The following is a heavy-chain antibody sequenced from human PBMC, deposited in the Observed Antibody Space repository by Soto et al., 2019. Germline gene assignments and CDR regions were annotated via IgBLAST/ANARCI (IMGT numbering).Heavy chain of an antibody. V-gene: IGHV1-8*01. CDR2: MSPDSGTT. Sequence: ASVKVSCKASGYTFTTYDINWVRQAAGQGLEWMGWMSPDSGTTGYAQKFQGRVTMTRDTSITTAYLELTSLKSEDTAVYYCSRGRPTSVVPSGVRRGPNCFDPWGQGTLVIVSS. J-gene: IGHJ5*02. CDR1: GYTFTTYD. CDR3: SRGRPTSVVPSGVRRGPNCFDP. D-gene: IGHD3-10*02.